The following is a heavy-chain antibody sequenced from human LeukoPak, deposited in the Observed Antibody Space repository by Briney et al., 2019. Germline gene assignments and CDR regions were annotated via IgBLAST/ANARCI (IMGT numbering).Heavy chain of an antibody. V-gene: IGHV3-33*01. Sequence: GGSLRLSCAASGFTFSSYGMHWVRQAPGKGLEWVAVIWYDGSNKYYADSVKGRFTISRDNSKNTLYLQMNSLRAEDTAVYYCARTYYYDSSGYSPVDYWGQATLVTVSS. CDR2: IWYDGSNK. J-gene: IGHJ4*02. D-gene: IGHD3-22*01. CDR1: GFTFSSYG. CDR3: ARTYYYDSSGYSPVDY.